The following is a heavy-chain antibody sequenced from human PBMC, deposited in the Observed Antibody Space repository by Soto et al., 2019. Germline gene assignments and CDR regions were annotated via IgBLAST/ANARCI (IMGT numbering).Heavy chain of an antibody. Sequence: PSETLSLTCTVSGGSISSYYWSWIRQPPGKGLEWIGYIYYSGSTNYNPSLKSRVTISVDTSKNQFSLKLSSVTAADTAVYYCARGTLVDFWSGPSGYFDYWAREPWSPSPQ. CDR1: GGSISSYY. V-gene: IGHV4-59*01. CDR3: ARGTLVDFWSGPSGYFDY. CDR2: IYYSGST. D-gene: IGHD3-3*01. J-gene: IGHJ4*02.